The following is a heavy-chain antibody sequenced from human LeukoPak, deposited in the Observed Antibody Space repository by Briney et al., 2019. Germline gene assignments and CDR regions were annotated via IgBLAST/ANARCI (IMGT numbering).Heavy chain of an antibody. CDR2: IYSGGRT. Sequence: PSETLSLTCTVSGVSVSSYYWSWIRQSAGKRLEWIGRIYSGGRTDYNPSLMSRVTISLDTSKNQFALKLRSVIAADTAVYYCASSPPYFGYWGQGTLVTVSS. CDR1: GVSVSSYY. CDR3: ASSPPYFGY. V-gene: IGHV4-4*07. J-gene: IGHJ4*02.